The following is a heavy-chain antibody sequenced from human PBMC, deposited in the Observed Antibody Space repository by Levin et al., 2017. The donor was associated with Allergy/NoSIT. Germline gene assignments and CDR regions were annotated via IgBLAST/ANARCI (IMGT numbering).Heavy chain of an antibody. CDR2: ISGSGGST. CDR1: GFTFSSYA. V-gene: IGHV3-23*01. CDR3: AKGFVVVVAATNYFDY. J-gene: IGHJ4*02. D-gene: IGHD2-15*01. Sequence: LLLTCAASGFTFSSYAMSWVRQAPGKGLEWVSAISGSGGSTYYADSVKGRFTISRDNSKNTLYLQMNSLRAEDTAVYYCAKGFVVVVAATNYFDYWGQGTLVTVSS.